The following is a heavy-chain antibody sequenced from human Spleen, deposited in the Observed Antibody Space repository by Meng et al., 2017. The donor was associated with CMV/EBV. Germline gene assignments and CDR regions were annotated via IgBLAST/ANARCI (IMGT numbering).Heavy chain of an antibody. D-gene: IGHD6-13*01. CDR1: GGTSSSYA. CDR2: IIPIFGTA. CDR3: ARARIAAAGMGWFDP. Sequence: AGGTSSSYAISWVRQAPGQGLEWMGGIIPIFGTANYAQKFQGRVTITTDESTSTAYMELSSLRSEDTAVYYCARARIAAAGMGWFDPWGQGTLVTVSS. J-gene: IGHJ5*02. V-gene: IGHV1-69*05.